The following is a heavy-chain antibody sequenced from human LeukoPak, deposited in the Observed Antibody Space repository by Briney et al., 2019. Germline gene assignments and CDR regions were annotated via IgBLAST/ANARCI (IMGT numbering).Heavy chain of an antibody. V-gene: IGHV3-53*01. D-gene: IGHD3-22*01. J-gene: IGHJ3*02. CDR2: IYSGGST. CDR3: ARSPYDSSGYYYGPVAFDI. CDR1: GFTVSSNY. Sequence: GGSLRLSCAASGFTVSSNYMSWVRQAPGKGLEWVSVIYSGGSTYYADSVKGRFTISRDNSKNTLYLQMNSLRAEDTAVYYCARSPYDSSGYYYGPVAFDIWGQGTMVTVSS.